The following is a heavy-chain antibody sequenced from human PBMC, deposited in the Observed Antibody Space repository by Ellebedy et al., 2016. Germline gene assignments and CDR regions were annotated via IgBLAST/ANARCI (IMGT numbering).Heavy chain of an antibody. Sequence: SETLSLTCTVSGGSISSSSYYWGWIRQPPGKGLEWIGSIYYSGSTYYNPSLKSRVTISVDTSKNQFSLKLSSVTAADTAVYYCARPLTGWYSSGWYFDPWGQGTLVTVSS. CDR2: IYYSGST. V-gene: IGHV4-39*01. J-gene: IGHJ5*02. CDR3: ARPLTGWYSSGWYFDP. D-gene: IGHD6-19*01. CDR1: GGSISSSSYY.